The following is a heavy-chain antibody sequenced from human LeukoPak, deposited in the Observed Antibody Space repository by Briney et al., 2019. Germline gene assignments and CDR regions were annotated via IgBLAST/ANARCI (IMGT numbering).Heavy chain of an antibody. V-gene: IGHV3-30-3*01. D-gene: IGHD1/OR15-1a*01. CDR3: ASGTNVYYFDY. J-gene: IGHJ4*02. CDR2: ISYDGSNK. Sequence: GGSLRLSCAASGFTFSSYAMHWVRQAPGKGLEWVAVISYDGSNKYYADSVKGRFTISRDNSKNTLYLQMNSLRAEDTAVYYCASGTNVYYFDYWGQGTLVTVSS. CDR1: GFTFSSYA.